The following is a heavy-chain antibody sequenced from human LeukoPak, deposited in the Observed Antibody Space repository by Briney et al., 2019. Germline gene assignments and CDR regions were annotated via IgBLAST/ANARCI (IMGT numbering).Heavy chain of an antibody. CDR2: ISYDGSNK. D-gene: IGHD3-3*01. J-gene: IGHJ4*02. V-gene: IGHV3-30-3*01. CDR3: ARDWYGVVIHAFDY. Sequence: GGSLRLSCAASGFTFSSYAMHWVRQAPGKGLEWVAVISYDGSNKYYADSVKGRFTISRDNSKNTLYLQMNSLRAEDTAVYYCARDWYGVVIHAFDYWGQGTLVTVSS. CDR1: GFTFSSYA.